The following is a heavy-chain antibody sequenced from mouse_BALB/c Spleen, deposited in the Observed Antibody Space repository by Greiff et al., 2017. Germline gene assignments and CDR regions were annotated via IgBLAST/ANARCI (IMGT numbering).Heavy chain of an antibody. J-gene: IGHJ4*01. D-gene: IGHD2-4*01. CDR3: AREGYDYDVFYAMDY. CDR1: GFTFSSFG. CDR2: ISSGSSTI. V-gene: IGHV5-17*02. Sequence: EVKVVESGGGLVQPGGSRKLSCAASGFTFSSFGMHWVRQAPEKGLEWVAYISSGSSTIYYADTVKGRFTISRDNPKNTLFLQMTSLRSEDTAMYYCAREGYDYDVFYAMDYWGQGTSVTVSS.